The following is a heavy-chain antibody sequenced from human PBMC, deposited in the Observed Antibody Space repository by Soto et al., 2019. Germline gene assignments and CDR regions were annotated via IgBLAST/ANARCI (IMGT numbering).Heavy chain of an antibody. D-gene: IGHD3-10*01. V-gene: IGHV4-61*01. J-gene: IGHJ6*02. CDR2: IYYRGST. CDR3: ARALWFGELPPNGLYGMDV. Sequence: QVQLQESGPGLVKPSETLSLTCTVSGGSVSSGSYYWSWIRQPPGKGLEWIGDIYYRGSTTYNPSLKSRVTISVDTSKNQFSLKLSSVTAADTAVYYCARALWFGELPPNGLYGMDVWGQGTTVTVSS. CDR1: GGSVSSGSYY.